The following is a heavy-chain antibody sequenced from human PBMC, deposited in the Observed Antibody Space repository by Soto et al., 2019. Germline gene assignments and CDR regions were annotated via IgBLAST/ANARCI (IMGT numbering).Heavy chain of an antibody. D-gene: IGHD3-10*01. V-gene: IGHV3-66*01. CDR2: IYSIGSA. J-gene: IGHJ4*02. Sequence: EVQLVESGGGSVQPGGSLRLSCAASGFTVSSNYMSWFRQAPGRGLEWVSSIYSIGSADYADSVKGRFTISRDNSKNTMFLQMNSLRAEDTAVYYCAAGDSASGSRDYWGQGTLVTVSS. CDR3: AAGDSASGSRDY. CDR1: GFTVSSNY.